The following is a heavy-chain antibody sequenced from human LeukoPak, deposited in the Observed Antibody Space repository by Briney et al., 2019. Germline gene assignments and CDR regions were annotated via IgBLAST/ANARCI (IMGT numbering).Heavy chain of an antibody. J-gene: IGHJ5*02. CDR2: MNPNSGNT. Sequence: GASVKVSCKVSGYTFTTYDINWVRQATGQGLEWMGWMNPNSGNTGYAQKFQGRVTMTRNTSISTAYMELRSLRSEDTAVYYCARGPNKSDGGNSGSAWFDPWGQGTLVTVSS. V-gene: IGHV1-8*01. CDR3: ARGPNKSDGGNSGSAWFDP. D-gene: IGHD4-23*01. CDR1: GYTFTTYD.